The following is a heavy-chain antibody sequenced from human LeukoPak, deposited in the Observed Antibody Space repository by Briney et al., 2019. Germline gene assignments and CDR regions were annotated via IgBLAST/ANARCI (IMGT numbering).Heavy chain of an antibody. CDR1: GGTFSTYT. D-gene: IGHD2-15*01. V-gene: IGHV1-69*04. CDR3: ARDPRGSGSDY. J-gene: IGHJ4*02. Sequence: ASVKVSCKASGGTFSTYTISWVRQAPGQGLEWMGRIIPILGIANYAQKLQGRVTITADKSTSTAYMELSSLRSEDTAVYYCARDPRGSGSDYWGQGTLVTVSS. CDR2: IIPILGIA.